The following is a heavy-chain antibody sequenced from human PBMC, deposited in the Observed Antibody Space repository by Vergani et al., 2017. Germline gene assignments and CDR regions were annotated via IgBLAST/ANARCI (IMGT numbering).Heavy chain of an antibody. CDR1: GYSFTSYW. J-gene: IGHJ6*02. D-gene: IGHD1-14*01. CDR2: IDPSASYT. Sequence: EVQLVQSGAEVKKPGESLRISCKGSGYSFTSYWISWVRQMPGKGLEWMGRIDPSASYTNYSPSFQGHVTISADKSISTAYLQWSSLKASDTAMYYCAGLFDDEPSGYYYYGMDVWGQGTTVTVSS. V-gene: IGHV5-10-1*03. CDR3: AGLFDDEPSGYYYYGMDV.